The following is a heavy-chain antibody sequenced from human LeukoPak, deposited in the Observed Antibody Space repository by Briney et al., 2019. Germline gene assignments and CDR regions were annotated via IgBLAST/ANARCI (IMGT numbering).Heavy chain of an antibody. J-gene: IGHJ6*03. V-gene: IGHV1-69*01. CDR1: GGTFSSYA. CDR3: ATVRGGDYGVNYYYYYMDV. D-gene: IGHD4-17*01. Sequence: GSSVKVSRKASGGTFSSYAISWVRQAPGQGLEWMGGIIPIFGTANYAQKFQGRVTITADESTSTAYMELSSLRSEDTAVYYCATVRGGDYGVNYYYYYMDVWGKGTTVTVS. CDR2: IIPIFGTA.